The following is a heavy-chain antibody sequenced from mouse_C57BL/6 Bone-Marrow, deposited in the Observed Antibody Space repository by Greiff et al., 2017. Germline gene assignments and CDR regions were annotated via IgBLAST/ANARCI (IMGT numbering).Heavy chain of an antibody. D-gene: IGHD1-1*01. J-gene: IGHJ2*01. Sequence: QVQLQQSGAELARPGASVKLSCKASGYTFTSYGISWVKQRTGQGLEWIGEIYPGSGNTYYNEKFKGKATLTADTSSSTAYMELRSLTSEDSAVYVCARSTVGVPDYWGQGTTLTVSS. CDR1: GYTFTSYG. CDR3: ARSTVGVPDY. V-gene: IGHV1-81*01. CDR2: IYPGSGNT.